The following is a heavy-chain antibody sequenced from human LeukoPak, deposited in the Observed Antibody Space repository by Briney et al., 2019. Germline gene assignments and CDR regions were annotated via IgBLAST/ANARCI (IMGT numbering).Heavy chain of an antibody. V-gene: IGHV3-7*01. D-gene: IGHD1-26*01. Sequence: GGSLRLSCAGSGFTFSSYWMSWVRQAPGKGLEWVANIKQDGSEKYYVDSVKGRFTISRDNANNSLYLQMNSLRVEDTAVYYCARGGSEGATKRSGTDYWGQGTLVTVSS. CDR2: IKQDGSEK. CDR1: GFTFSSYW. J-gene: IGHJ4*02. CDR3: ARGGSEGATKRSGTDY.